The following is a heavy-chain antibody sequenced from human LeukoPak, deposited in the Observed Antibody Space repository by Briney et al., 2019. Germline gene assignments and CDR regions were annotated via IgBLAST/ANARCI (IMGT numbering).Heavy chain of an antibody. D-gene: IGHD5-12*01. CDR3: ASLRWPRLGWFDP. CDR2: INHSGST. V-gene: IGHV4-34*01. CDR1: GGSFSGYY. J-gene: IGHJ5*02. Sequence: SETLSLTCAVYGGSFSGYYWSWIRQPPGKGLEWIGEINHSGSTNYNPSLKSRVTISVDTTKNQFSLKLSSVTAADTAVYYCASLRWPRLGWFDPWGQGTLVTVSS.